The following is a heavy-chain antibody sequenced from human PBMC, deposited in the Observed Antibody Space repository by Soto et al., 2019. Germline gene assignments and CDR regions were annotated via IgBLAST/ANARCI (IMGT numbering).Heavy chain of an antibody. J-gene: IGHJ4*02. CDR3: GSQRGGGGY. V-gene: IGHV3-53*01. D-gene: IGHD6-25*01. CDR1: GFTVSNNY. Sequence: EVQLVESGGGLIQPGGSLRLSCAVSGFTVSNNYMSWVRQAPGKGLEGVSVIYSGGYTAYGDSVKGRFTISRDNSKNTLYVKMNGLRADGPGVFYWGSQRGGGGYWGQGTLVTVSS. CDR2: IYSGGYT.